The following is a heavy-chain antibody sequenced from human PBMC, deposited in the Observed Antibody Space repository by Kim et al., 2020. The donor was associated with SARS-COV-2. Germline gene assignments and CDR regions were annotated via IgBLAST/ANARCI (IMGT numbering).Heavy chain of an antibody. V-gene: IGHV3-21*01. CDR3: APYYDILTGSDY. J-gene: IGHJ4*02. D-gene: IGHD3-9*01. Sequence: YYADSVKGRFTISRDNAKNSLYLQMNSLRAEDTAVYYCAPYYDILTGSDYWGQGTLVTVSS.